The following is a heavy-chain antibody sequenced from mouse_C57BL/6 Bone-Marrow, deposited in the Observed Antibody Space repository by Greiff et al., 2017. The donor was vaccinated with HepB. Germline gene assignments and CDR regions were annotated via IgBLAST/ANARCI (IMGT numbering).Heavy chain of an antibody. CDR3: ARDSNYGYWYFDV. CDR2: IDPSDSYT. V-gene: IGHV1-69*01. Sequence: QVQLQQSGAELVMPGASVKLSCKASGYTFTSYWTHWVKQRPGQGLEWIGEIDPSDSYTNYNQKFKGKSTLTVDKSSSTAYMQLSSLTSEDSAVYYCARDSNYGYWYFDVWGTGTTVTVSS. J-gene: IGHJ1*03. CDR1: GYTFTSYW. D-gene: IGHD2-5*01.